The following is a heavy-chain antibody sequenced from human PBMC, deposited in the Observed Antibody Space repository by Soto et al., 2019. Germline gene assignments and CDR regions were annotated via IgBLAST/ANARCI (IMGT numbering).Heavy chain of an antibody. CDR1: GGTFSSYA. Sequence: SLKVSCKASGGTFSSYAISWVRQAPGQGLEWMGGIIPIFGTANYAQKFQGRVTITADESTSTAYMELSSLRSEDTAVYYCARDPDYYDSSGQTDYWGQGTLVTVSS. J-gene: IGHJ4*02. CDR3: ARDPDYYDSSGQTDY. V-gene: IGHV1-69*13. D-gene: IGHD3-22*01. CDR2: IIPIFGTA.